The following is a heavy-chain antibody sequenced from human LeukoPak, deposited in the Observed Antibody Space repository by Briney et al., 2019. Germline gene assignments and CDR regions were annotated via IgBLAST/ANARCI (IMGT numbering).Heavy chain of an antibody. CDR2: IYYSGST. CDR3: ARHGKAPAAMAYYYYYYYMDV. CDR1: GGSISSSSYY. J-gene: IGHJ6*03. V-gene: IGHV4-39*01. Sequence: SETLSLTCTVSGGSISSSSYYWGWIRQPPGKGLEWTGSIYYSGSTYYNPSLKSRVTISVDTSKNQFSLKLSSVTAADTAVYYCARHGKAPAAMAYYYYYYYMDVWGKGTTVTVSS. D-gene: IGHD2-2*01.